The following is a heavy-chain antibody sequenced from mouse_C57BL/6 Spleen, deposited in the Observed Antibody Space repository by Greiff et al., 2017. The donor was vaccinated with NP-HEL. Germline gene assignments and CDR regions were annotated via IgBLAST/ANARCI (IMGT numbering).Heavy chain of an antibody. CDR2: IYPGDGDT. D-gene: IGHD3-2*02. CDR1: GYAFSSSW. V-gene: IGHV1-82*01. J-gene: IGHJ2*01. CDR3: ARERDSSDFDY. Sequence: QVQLQQSGPELVKPGASVKISCKASGYAFSSSWMNWVKQRPGKGLEWIGRIYPGDGDTNYNGKSKGKATLTADKSSSTAYMQLSSLTSEDSAVYFCARERDSSDFDYWGQGTTLTVSS.